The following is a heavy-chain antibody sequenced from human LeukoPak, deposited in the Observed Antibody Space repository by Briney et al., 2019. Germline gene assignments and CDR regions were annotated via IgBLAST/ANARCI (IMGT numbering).Heavy chain of an antibody. CDR3: ARGGGYYAIDY. Sequence: GGSPRLSCAASGFTFSSYSMNWVRQAPGKGLEWVSSISSGSTYMYYADSVKGRFTISRDNAQNSMYLQMNSLRAEDTAVYYCARGGGYYAIDYWGQGTLVTVSS. V-gene: IGHV3-21*01. D-gene: IGHD1-26*01. J-gene: IGHJ4*02. CDR1: GFTFSSYS. CDR2: ISSGSTYM.